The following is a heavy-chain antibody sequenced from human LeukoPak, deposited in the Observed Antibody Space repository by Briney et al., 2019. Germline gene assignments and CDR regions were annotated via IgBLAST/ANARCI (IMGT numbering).Heavy chain of an antibody. D-gene: IGHD3-22*01. Sequence: ASVKVSCKASGYSFDRYGISWVRQAPGQGLEWLGWVGAFNGNTNYAQNLQGRVTMTADTSTTTAYMELRSLSSDDTAVYYCARDFLSYDGSENHFEDTFDIWGQGTMVTVSS. V-gene: IGHV1-18*01. CDR3: ARDFLSYDGSENHFEDTFDI. CDR1: GYSFDRYG. CDR2: VGAFNGNT. J-gene: IGHJ3*02.